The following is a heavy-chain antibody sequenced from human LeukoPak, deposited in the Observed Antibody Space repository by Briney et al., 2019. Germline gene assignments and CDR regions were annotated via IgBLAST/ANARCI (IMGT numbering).Heavy chain of an antibody. CDR2: INPNSGDT. J-gene: IGHJ5*02. CDR3: ARGPLEHCSGGSCYSGRNWFDP. V-gene: IGHV1-2*02. Sequence: ASVKVSCKSSGYSFTGYYLHWVRQAPGQGLEWMGWINPNSGDTNYAQKFQGSVTMTRDTSISTAYMNLRRLTSDDTAMYYCARGPLEHCSGGSCYSGRNWFDPWGQGTLVTVSS. D-gene: IGHD2-15*01. CDR1: GYSFTGYY.